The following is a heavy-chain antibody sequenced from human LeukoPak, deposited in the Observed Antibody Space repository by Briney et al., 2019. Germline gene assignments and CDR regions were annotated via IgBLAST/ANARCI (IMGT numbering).Heavy chain of an antibody. Sequence: SLRLSFSASGFTFNRYAMSWVRQAPGEGLGWVSTICGSGDRTSYADSVKGRFTISRDNSKNTLFLQMNSLRAEDTAVYYCAKDRIGGVAVAGKGRWFDPWGQGTLVTVSS. V-gene: IGHV3-23*01. CDR2: ICGSGDRT. CDR3: AKDRIGGVAVAGKGRWFDP. D-gene: IGHD6-19*01. J-gene: IGHJ5*02. CDR1: GFTFNRYA.